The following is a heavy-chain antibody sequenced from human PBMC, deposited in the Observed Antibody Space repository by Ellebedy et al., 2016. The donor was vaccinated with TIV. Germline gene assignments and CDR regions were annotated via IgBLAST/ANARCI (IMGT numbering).Heavy chain of an antibody. J-gene: IGHJ4*02. Sequence: ASVKVSCKASGFTFTSSAMQWVRQARGQRLEWIGWIVVGSGNTNYAQKFQERVTITRDMSTSTAYMELRSLRSDDTAVYYCTLGSSDVDYWGQGTLVTVSS. CDR1: GFTFTSSA. D-gene: IGHD6-25*01. V-gene: IGHV1-58*02. CDR2: IVVGSGNT. CDR3: TLGSSDVDY.